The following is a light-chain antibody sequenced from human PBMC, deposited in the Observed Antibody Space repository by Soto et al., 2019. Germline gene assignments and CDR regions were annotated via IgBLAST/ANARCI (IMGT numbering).Light chain of an antibody. CDR3: SSYTSSSIDYV. CDR1: SSDVGGYNY. V-gene: IGLV2-14*01. J-gene: IGLJ1*01. CDR2: EVS. Sequence: QSALTQPASVSGSPGQSITISCTGTSSDVGGYNYVSWYQQHPGKAPKLMIYEVSNRPSGVSNRFSGSKSDNTASLTISGLQAEDEADYYCSSYTSSSIDYVFGTGPKLTVL.